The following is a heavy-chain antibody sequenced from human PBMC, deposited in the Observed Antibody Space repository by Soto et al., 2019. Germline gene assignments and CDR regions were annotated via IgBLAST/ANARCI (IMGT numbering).Heavy chain of an antibody. CDR2: IKSKTDGETI. Sequence: PGGPLRLSCAASEFTFKNAWMTWVRQAPGKGLEWVGRIKSKTDGETIDYAAPVKGRFTISRDDSENTLYLQMNSLKTEDTAVYYCTTDLPWTFGALGYWGQGTLVTVSS. CDR1: EFTFKNAW. V-gene: IGHV3-15*01. CDR3: TTDLPWTFGALGY. J-gene: IGHJ4*02. D-gene: IGHD1-1*01.